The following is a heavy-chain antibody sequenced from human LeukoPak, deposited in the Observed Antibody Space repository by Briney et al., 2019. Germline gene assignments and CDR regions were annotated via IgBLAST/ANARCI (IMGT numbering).Heavy chain of an antibody. Sequence: GGSLRLSCAASGFTVSSDYMSWLRQAPEKGLEWVSVIYSGGSTYYADSVKARFTISRDNSKNTLYLQMNSLRAEDTAVYYCARDRASSGYDYWGQGTLVTVSS. J-gene: IGHJ4*02. CDR2: IYSGGST. D-gene: IGHD3-10*01. CDR3: ARDRASSGYDY. CDR1: GFTVSSDY. V-gene: IGHV3-53*01.